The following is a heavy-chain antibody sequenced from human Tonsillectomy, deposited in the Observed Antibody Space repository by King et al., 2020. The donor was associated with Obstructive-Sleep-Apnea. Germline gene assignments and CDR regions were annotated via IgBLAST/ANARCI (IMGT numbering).Heavy chain of an antibody. CDR1: GGSISSYY. V-gene: IGHV4-59*01. J-gene: IGHJ4*02. CDR2: IYYSGST. CDR3: ARDPEGWNYFDY. Sequence: VQLQESGPGLVKPSETLSLTCTVSGGSISSYYWSWIRQPPGKGLEWIGYIYYSGSTNYNPSLKSRVTISVDTSKNQFSLKLSSVTAADTAVYYCARDPEGWNYFDYWGQGTLVTVSS. D-gene: IGHD3-3*01.